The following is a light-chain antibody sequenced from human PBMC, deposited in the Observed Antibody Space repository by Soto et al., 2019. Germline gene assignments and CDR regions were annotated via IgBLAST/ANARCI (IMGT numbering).Light chain of an antibody. CDR2: RAS. CDR3: LQYHNLWA. CDR1: QNIYYN. Sequence: ILMTQSPATVSVSPGESATLSCRASQNIYYNVSWYQHRPGQAPRLLIYRASTRAPGVPARCSGSGSGTEFTITISSLQPEYFTVYSCLQYHNLWAFGQGTKVEI. J-gene: IGKJ1*01. V-gene: IGKV3-15*01.